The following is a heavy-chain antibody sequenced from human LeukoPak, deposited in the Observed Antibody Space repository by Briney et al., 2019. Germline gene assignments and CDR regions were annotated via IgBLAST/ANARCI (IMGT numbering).Heavy chain of an antibody. CDR1: GYTFTSYG. D-gene: IGHD3-10*01. CDR2: ISAYNGNT. Sequence: ASVKVSCKASGYTFTSYGISWVRQAPGQGLEWMGWISAYNGNTNYAQKFQGRVTITADESTSTAYMELSSLRSEDTAVYYCACTYYYGSGSYYPLDYWGQGTLVTVSS. V-gene: IGHV1-18*01. CDR3: ACTYYYGSGSYYPLDY. J-gene: IGHJ4*02.